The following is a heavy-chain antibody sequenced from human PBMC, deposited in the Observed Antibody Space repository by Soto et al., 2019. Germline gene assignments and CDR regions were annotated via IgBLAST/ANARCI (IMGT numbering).Heavy chain of an antibody. CDR2: IHSDGTVI. V-gene: IGHV3-74*01. CDR3: VRALMGSEDC. J-gene: IGHJ4*01. Sequence: RVSCGVSEFTCSTSWLHCVRQAPGKGLVWVSRIHSDGTVINYADSVKGRFIISRDNAKNTLFLQMNSLTAEDSAMYYCVRALMGSEDCWGHGTQVTVSS. CDR1: EFTCSTSW. D-gene: IGHD3-10*01.